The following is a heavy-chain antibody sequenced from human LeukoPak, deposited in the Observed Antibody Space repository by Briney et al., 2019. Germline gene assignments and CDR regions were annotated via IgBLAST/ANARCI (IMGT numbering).Heavy chain of an antibody. Sequence: GGSLRLSCAASGFTFSSYWMSWVRQAPGKGREWVANIKQDGSEKYYVDSVKGRFTISRDNAKNSLYLQMNSLRAEDTALYYCARDFYGSGTYFDYWGQGTLVTVSS. CDR2: IKQDGSEK. J-gene: IGHJ4*02. CDR3: ARDFYGSGTYFDY. D-gene: IGHD3-10*01. CDR1: GFTFSSYW. V-gene: IGHV3-7*01.